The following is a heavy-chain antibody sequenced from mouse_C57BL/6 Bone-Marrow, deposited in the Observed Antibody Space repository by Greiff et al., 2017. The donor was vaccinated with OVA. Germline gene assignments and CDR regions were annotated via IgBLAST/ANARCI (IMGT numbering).Heavy chain of an antibody. CDR2: IYPGSGST. CDR1: GYTFTSYW. V-gene: IGHV1-55*01. CDR3: AGGNDSWFAY. Sequence: VQLQQPGAELVKPGASVKMSCKASGYTFTSYWITWVKQRPGQGLEWIGDIYPGSGSTNYNEKFQSKATLTVDTSSITAYMQLSSLTAEDASVYYCAGGNDSWFAYWGQGTRVTVSA. J-gene: IGHJ3*01. D-gene: IGHD2-4*01.